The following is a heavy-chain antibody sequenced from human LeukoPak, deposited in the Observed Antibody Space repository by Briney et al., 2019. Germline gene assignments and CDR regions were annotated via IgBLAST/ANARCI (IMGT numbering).Heavy chain of an antibody. CDR3: ARVRNGGDYYYYYMDV. Sequence: SGTLSLTCAVSGGSISSSNWWSWVRQPPGKGLEWIGEIYHSGSTNYNPSLKSRVTISVDTSKNQFSLKLSSVTAADTAVYYCARVRNGGDYYYYYMDVWGKGTTVTISS. CDR2: IYHSGST. J-gene: IGHJ6*03. V-gene: IGHV4-4*02. CDR1: GGSISSSNW. D-gene: IGHD4-23*01.